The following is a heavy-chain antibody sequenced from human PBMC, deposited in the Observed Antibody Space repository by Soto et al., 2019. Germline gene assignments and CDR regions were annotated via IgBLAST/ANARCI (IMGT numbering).Heavy chain of an antibody. V-gene: IGHV1-58*02. CDR3: AADFGRQWLNPADMDV. D-gene: IGHD6-19*01. J-gene: IGHJ6*03. CDR1: GFTFTSSA. Sequence: SVKVSCKASGFTFTSSAMQWVRQARGQRLEWIGWIVVGSGNTNYAQKFQERVTITRDMSTSTAYMELSSLRSEDTAVYYCAADFGRQWLNPADMDVWGKGTTVTVSS. CDR2: IVVGSGNT.